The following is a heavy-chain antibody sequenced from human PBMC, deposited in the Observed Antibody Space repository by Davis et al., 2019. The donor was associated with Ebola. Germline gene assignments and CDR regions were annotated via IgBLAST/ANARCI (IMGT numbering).Heavy chain of an antibody. V-gene: IGHV1-69*13. CDR3: ARDFDGGNYYFDY. CDR1: GGSLSSHP. CDR2: IIPIFDTP. Sequence: SVKVSCKTSGGSLSSHPISWVRQAPRQGLQWMGGIIPIFDTPHYAQKFQGRITITADASTSKAYMELSSLRSEDTATYFCARDFDGGNYYFDYWGPGTPVTVSS. D-gene: IGHD3-9*01. J-gene: IGHJ4*02.